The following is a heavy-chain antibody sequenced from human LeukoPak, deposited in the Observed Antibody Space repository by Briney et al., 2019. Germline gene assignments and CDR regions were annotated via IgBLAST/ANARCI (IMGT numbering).Heavy chain of an antibody. CDR3: ARLSKGGATSYYYYYMDV. V-gene: IGHV1-2*02. CDR2: INPNSGGT. CDR1: GYTFTGYY. J-gene: IGHJ6*03. Sequence: ASVKVSCKASGYTFTGYYMHWVRQAPGQGLEWMGWINPNSGGTNYAQKFQGRVTMTRDTSISTAYMELSRLRSDDTAVYYCARLSKGGATSYYYYYMDVWGKGTTVTISS. D-gene: IGHD5-12*01.